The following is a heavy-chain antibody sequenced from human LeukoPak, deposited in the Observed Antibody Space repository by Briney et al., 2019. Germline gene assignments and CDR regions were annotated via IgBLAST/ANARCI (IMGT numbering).Heavy chain of an antibody. V-gene: IGHV3-21*01. J-gene: IGHJ3*02. CDR2: ISSSSSYI. CDR1: GFTFSSYS. CDR3: ARGRTGLPDAFDI. D-gene: IGHD4-17*01. Sequence: GGSLRLSCAASGFTFSSYSMNWVRQVPGKGLEWVSSISSSSSYIYYADSVKGRFTISRDNAKNSLYLQMNSLRAEDTAVYYCARGRTGLPDAFDIWGQGTMVTVSS.